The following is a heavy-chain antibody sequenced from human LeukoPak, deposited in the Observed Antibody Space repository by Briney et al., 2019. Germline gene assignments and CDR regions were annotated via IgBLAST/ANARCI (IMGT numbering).Heavy chain of an antibody. D-gene: IGHD3-22*01. J-gene: IGHJ4*02. Sequence: PSETLSLTCTVSGGSISSYYWSWIRQPPGKGLEWIGYIYYSGSTNYNPSLKSRVTISVDTSKNQFSLKLSSVTAADTAVYYCAGSPYYYDSSGPLFDYWGQGTLVTVSS. CDR1: GGSISSYY. CDR2: IYYSGST. V-gene: IGHV4-59*08. CDR3: AGSPYYYDSSGPLFDY.